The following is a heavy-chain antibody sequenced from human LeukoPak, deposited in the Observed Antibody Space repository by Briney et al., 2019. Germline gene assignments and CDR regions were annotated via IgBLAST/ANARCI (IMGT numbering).Heavy chain of an antibody. J-gene: IGHJ3*02. CDR2: ISSSSSYI. Sequence: GGSLRLSCAASGFTFSSYSMNWVRQAPGKGLEWVSSISSSSSYIYYADSVKGRFTISRDNAKNSLHLQMNSLRAEDTAVYYCARDLNYDYGHDAFDIWGQGTMVTVSS. CDR1: GFTFSSYS. V-gene: IGHV3-21*01. CDR3: ARDLNYDYGHDAFDI. D-gene: IGHD3-16*01.